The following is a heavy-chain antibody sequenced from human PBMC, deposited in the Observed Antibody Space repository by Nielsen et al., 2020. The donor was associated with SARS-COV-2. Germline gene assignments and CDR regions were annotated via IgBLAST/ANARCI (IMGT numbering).Heavy chain of an antibody. V-gene: IGHV1-2*06. Sequence: ASVKVSCKASGYIFVSSGIAWVRQAPGQRLEWMGRISPNSGGTSYAQKFQGRVTMTRDTSITTAYMEVSRLQFDDTAVYYCAPTRIRDGYNYPFDYWGQGTLVTVSS. CDR3: APTRIRDGYNYPFDY. J-gene: IGHJ4*02. D-gene: IGHD5-24*01. CDR1: GYIFVSSG. CDR2: ISPNSGGT.